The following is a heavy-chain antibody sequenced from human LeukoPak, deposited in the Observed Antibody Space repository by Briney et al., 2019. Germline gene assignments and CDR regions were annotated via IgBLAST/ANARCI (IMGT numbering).Heavy chain of an antibody. CDR1: GFTFSVYP. CDR2: LTGSGRTT. V-gene: IGHV3-23*01. CDR3: ARDRRNYYYGMDV. Sequence: GGSLRLSCVTSGFTFSVYPMTWVRQVRGKGLEWVSSLTGSGRTTQYADFVKGRFSISRDNSKNTLYLQMNSLRAEDTAVYYCARDRRNYYYGMDVWGQGTTVTVSS. J-gene: IGHJ6*02.